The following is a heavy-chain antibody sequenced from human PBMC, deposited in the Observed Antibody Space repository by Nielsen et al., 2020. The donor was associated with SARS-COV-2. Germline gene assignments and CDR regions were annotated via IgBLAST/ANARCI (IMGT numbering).Heavy chain of an antibody. J-gene: IGHJ6*02. V-gene: IGHV4-34*01. CDR3: ARGRKIAVAAYYYYYGMDV. Sequence: SETLSLTCAVYGGSFSGYYWSWIRQPPGKGLEWIGEINHSGSTNYNPSPKSRVTISVDTSKNQFSLKLSAVTAADTTVYYCARGRKIAVAAYYYYYGMDVWGQGTTVTVSS. CDR2: INHSGST. D-gene: IGHD6-19*01. CDR1: GGSFSGYY.